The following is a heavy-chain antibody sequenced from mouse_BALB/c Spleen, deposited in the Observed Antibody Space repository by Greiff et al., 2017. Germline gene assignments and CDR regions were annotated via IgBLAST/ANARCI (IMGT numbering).Heavy chain of an antibody. CDR1: GYTFTSYW. CDR2: IYPGDGDT. V-gene: IGHV1-87*01. J-gene: IGHJ2*01. D-gene: IGHD4-1*02. Sequence: QVQLQQSGAELARPGASVKLSCKASGYTFTSYWMQWVKQRPGQGLEWIGAIYPGDGDTRYTQKFKGKATLTADKSSSTAYMELSSLTSEDSAVYYCAPNWDYWGQGTTLTVSS. CDR3: APNWDY.